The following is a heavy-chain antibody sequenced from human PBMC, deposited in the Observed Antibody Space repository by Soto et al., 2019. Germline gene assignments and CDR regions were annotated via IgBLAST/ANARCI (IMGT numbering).Heavy chain of an antibody. CDR1: GYTFTSYG. Sequence: ASVKVSCKASGYTFTSYGFSWVRQAPGQGLEWMGWISASNGNTNYAQKLQGRVTMTTDTSTSTAYMELRSLRSDDTAVYYCARGGKGLWFGEFSYYYGMDVWGQGTTVTVSS. J-gene: IGHJ6*02. V-gene: IGHV1-18*01. CDR3: ARGGKGLWFGEFSYYYGMDV. D-gene: IGHD3-10*01. CDR2: ISASNGNT.